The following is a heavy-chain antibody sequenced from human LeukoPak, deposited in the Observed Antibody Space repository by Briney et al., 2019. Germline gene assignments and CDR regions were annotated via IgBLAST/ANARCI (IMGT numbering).Heavy chain of an antibody. J-gene: IGHJ4*02. D-gene: IGHD1-26*01. Sequence: GASVKVSCKASGGTFSSYAISWVRQAPGQGLEWMGRIIPILGIANYAQKFQGRVTITADKSTSTAYMELSSLRSEDTAVYYCATAHSGSYRDYFDYWGQGTLVTVSS. V-gene: IGHV1-69*04. CDR1: GGTFSSYA. CDR2: IIPILGIA. CDR3: ATAHSGSYRDYFDY.